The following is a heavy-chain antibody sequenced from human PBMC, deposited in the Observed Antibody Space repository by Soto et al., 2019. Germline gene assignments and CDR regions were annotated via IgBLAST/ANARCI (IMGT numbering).Heavy chain of an antibody. J-gene: IGHJ6*02. CDR3: ARSGYDFWSGYYTYYYYGMDV. CDR1: GYSFTSYW. CDR2: IDPSDSYT. Sequence: GEPLKISCKGSGYSFTSYWISWVRQMPEKGLEWMGRIDPSDSYTNYSPSFQGHVTISADKSISTAYLQWSSLKASDTAMYYCARSGYDFWSGYYTYYYYGMDVWGQGTTVTVSS. D-gene: IGHD3-3*01. V-gene: IGHV5-10-1*01.